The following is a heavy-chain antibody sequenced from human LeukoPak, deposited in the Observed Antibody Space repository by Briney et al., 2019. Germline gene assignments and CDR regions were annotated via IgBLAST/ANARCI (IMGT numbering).Heavy chain of an antibody. V-gene: IGHV3-7*03. CDR3: ARAQTYGDSRLLLDY. J-gene: IGHJ4*02. CDR1: GFTFSRYW. CDR2: IKQDGSEK. Sequence: GGSLRLSCAASGFTFSRYWVSWVRQAPGKGLEWVANIKQDGSEKYYMDSVKGRFTISRDNAKNSQYLQMNSLRVEDTALYYCARAQTYGDSRLLLDYWGQGTLVTVSS. D-gene: IGHD4-17*01.